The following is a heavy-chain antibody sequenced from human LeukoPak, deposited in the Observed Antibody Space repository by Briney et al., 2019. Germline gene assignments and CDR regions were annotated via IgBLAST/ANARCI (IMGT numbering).Heavy chain of an antibody. J-gene: IGHJ4*02. CDR3: AAVSGYSGYDPYYFDY. V-gene: IGHV4-34*01. CDR2: INHSGST. CDR1: GGSFGGYY. D-gene: IGHD5-12*01. Sequence: SETLSLTCAVYGGSFGGYYWSWIRQPPGKGLEWIGEINHSGSTNYNPSLKSRVTISVDTSKNQFSLKLSSVTAADTAVYYCAAVSGYSGYDPYYFDYWGQGTLVTVSS.